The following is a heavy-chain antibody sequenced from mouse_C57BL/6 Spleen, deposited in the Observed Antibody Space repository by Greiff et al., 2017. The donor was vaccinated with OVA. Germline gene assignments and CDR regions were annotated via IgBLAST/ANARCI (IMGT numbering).Heavy chain of an antibody. CDR1: GYTFTSYW. V-gene: IGHV1-52*01. CDR3: ALYDYDNY. D-gene: IGHD2-4*01. CDR2: IDPSDSET. J-gene: IGHJ2*01. Sequence: VQLQQPGAELVRPGSSVKLSCKASGYTFTSYWMHWVKQRPIQGLEWIGNIDPSDSETNYNQKFKDKATLTVDKSSSTAYMQLSSLTSEDSAVYYCALYDYDNYWGQGTTLTVSS.